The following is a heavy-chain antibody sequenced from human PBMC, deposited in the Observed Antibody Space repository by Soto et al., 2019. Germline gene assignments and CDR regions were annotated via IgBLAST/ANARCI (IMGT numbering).Heavy chain of an antibody. J-gene: IGHJ3*02. CDR1: GGSISSYY. CDR3: ARDPGGVAGLLDAFDI. V-gene: IGHV4-59*01. D-gene: IGHD6-19*01. Sequence: PSETLSLTCTVSGGSISSYYWSWIRQPPGKGLEWIGYIYYSGSTNYNPSLKSRVTISVDTSKNQFSLKLSSVTAADTAVYYCARDPGGVAGLLDAFDIWGKGARVTVSS. CDR2: IYYSGST.